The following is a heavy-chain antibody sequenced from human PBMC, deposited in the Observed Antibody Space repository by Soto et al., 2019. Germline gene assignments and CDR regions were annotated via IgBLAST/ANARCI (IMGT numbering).Heavy chain of an antibody. CDR1: GDSVSSNSAA. CDR2: TYYRSKWYN. J-gene: IGHJ5*02. CDR3: ARGLLWFGELGNWFDP. Sequence: PSQTLSLTCAISGDSVSSNSAAWNWIRQSPSRGLEWLGRTYYRSKWYNDYAVSVKSRITINPDTSKNQFSLQLNSVTPEDTAVYYCARGLLWFGELGNWFDPWGQGTLVTVSS. D-gene: IGHD3-10*01. V-gene: IGHV6-1*01.